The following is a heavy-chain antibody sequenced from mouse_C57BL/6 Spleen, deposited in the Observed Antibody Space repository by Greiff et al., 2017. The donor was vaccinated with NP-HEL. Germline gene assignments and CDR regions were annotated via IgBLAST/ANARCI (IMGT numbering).Heavy chain of an antibody. J-gene: IGHJ4*01. Sequence: EVNVVESEGGLVQPGSSMKLSCTASGFTFSDYYMAWVRQVPEKGLEWVANINYDGSSTYYLDSLKSRFIISRDNAKNILYLQMSSLKSEDTATYYCAREGNGYYDAMDYWGQGTSVTVSS. CDR2: INYDGSST. CDR1: GFTFSDYY. V-gene: IGHV5-16*01. D-gene: IGHD2-2*01. CDR3: AREGNGYYDAMDY.